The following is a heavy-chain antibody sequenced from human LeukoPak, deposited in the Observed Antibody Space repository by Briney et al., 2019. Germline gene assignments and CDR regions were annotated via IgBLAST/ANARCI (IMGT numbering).Heavy chain of an antibody. Sequence: SETLSLTCTVSGGSISSSSYYWGWIRQPPGKGLEWIGSIYYSGSTYYNPSLKSRVTISVDTSKNQFSLKLSSVTAADTAVYYCATQLTYYDFWSGYYTNDYWGQGTLVTVSS. CDR1: GGSISSSSYY. V-gene: IGHV4-39*01. CDR2: IYYSGST. J-gene: IGHJ4*02. CDR3: ATQLTYYDFWSGYYTNDY. D-gene: IGHD3-3*01.